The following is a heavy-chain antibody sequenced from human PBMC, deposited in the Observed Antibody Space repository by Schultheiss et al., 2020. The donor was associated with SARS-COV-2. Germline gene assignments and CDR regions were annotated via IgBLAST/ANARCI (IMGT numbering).Heavy chain of an antibody. J-gene: IGHJ2*01. V-gene: IGHV3-66*01. CDR3: ARDAEMATTGTLYWYFDL. CDR2: IYSGGST. Sequence: GGSLRLSCAASGFTFSSYAMSWVRQAPGKGLEWVSVIYSGGSTYYADSVKGRFTISRDNSKNTLYLQMNSLRAEDTAVYYCARDAEMATTGTLYWYFDLWGRGTLVTVSS. CDR1: GFTFSSYA. D-gene: IGHD5-24*01.